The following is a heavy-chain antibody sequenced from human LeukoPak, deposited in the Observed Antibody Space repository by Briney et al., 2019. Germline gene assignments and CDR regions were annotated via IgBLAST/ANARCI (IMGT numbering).Heavy chain of an antibody. Sequence: SETLSLTCAVYGGPFSDYYWTWIRQPPGKGLEWIGEINHSGSTNYNPSLKSRVTISVDTSKNQFSLKLSSVTAADTAVYYCARGAYYDFWSGYRLYYYGMDVWGQGTTVTVSS. CDR1: GGPFSDYY. CDR2: INHSGST. V-gene: IGHV4-34*01. J-gene: IGHJ6*02. CDR3: ARGAYYDFWSGYRLYYYGMDV. D-gene: IGHD3-3*01.